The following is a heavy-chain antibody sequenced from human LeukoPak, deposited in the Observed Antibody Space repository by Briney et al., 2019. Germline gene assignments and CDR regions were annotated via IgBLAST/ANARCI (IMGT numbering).Heavy chain of an antibody. D-gene: IGHD5-12*01. J-gene: IGHJ4*02. Sequence: SETLSLTCTVSGGSISSSSYYWGWIRQPPGKGLEWIGSIYYSGSTYYNPSLKSRVTISVDTSKNQFSLKLSSVTAADTAVYYCARDRAFFGYRGYDWKLTIFDYWGQGTLVTVSS. CDR1: GGSISSSSYY. V-gene: IGHV4-39*07. CDR3: ARDRAFFGYRGYDWKLTIFDY. CDR2: IYYSGST.